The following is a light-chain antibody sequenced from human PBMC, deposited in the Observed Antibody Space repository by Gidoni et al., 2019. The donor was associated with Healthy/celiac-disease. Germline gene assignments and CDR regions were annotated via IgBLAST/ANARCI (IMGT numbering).Light chain of an antibody. CDR2: DAS. Sequence: DIQMTQSPSSLSASVGDRVTITCQASQDISNYLNWYQQKPGKAPKLLIYDASNLETGVPSRFSGSGSGTDFTFTISSLQPEDIATYYCQQRFTFGPGTKVEIK. CDR1: QDISNY. CDR3: QQRFT. J-gene: IGKJ3*01. V-gene: IGKV1-33*01.